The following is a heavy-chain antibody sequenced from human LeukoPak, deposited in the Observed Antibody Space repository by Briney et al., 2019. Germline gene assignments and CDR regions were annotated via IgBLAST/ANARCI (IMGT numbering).Heavy chain of an antibody. CDR2: IYPGDSDT. D-gene: IGHD3-22*01. CDR3: ARQDFLNYYDSSGRNAFDI. CDR1: GYSFTSYW. Sequence: AGESLKISCKGSGYSFTSYWIGWVRQMPGKGLEWMGIIYPGDSDTRYSPSFQGQVTISADKSISTAYLQWSSLKASDTAMYHCARQDFLNYYDSSGRNAFDIWGQGTMVTVSS. J-gene: IGHJ3*02. V-gene: IGHV5-51*01.